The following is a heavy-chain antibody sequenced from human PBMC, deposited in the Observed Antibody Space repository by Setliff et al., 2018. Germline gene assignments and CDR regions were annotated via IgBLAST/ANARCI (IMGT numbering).Heavy chain of an antibody. Sequence: ASVKVSCKASGYTFSDYGITWVRQAPGQGLEWMGWISAYSGNTKYAQKLQGRVTMTTDTSTTTAYLELRSLTSDDTAVYYCSRLVRYCTTTSCQGASGAEFWGQGTLVTVSS. J-gene: IGHJ4*02. CDR3: SRLVRYCTTTSCQGASGAEF. CDR2: ISAYSGNT. CDR1: GYTFSDYG. V-gene: IGHV1-18*01. D-gene: IGHD2-2*01.